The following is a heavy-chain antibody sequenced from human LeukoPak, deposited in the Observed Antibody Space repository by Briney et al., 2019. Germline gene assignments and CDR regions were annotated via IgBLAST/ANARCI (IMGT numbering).Heavy chain of an antibody. D-gene: IGHD3-3*01. CDR3: AKVGGIFGVVIGYFDY. CDR2: ISGSGGST. V-gene: IGHV3-23*01. CDR1: GFTFSSYA. J-gene: IGHJ4*02. Sequence: GGSRRLSCAASGFTFSSYAISWVRQAPGKGLEWVSAISGSGGSTYYADSVKGRFTISRDNSKNTLYLQMNSLRAEDTAVYYCAKVGGIFGVVIGYFDYWGQGILVTVSS.